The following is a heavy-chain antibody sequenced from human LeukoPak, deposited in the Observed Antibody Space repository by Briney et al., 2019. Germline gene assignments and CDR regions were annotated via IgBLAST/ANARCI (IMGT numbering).Heavy chain of an antibody. Sequence: GASVKVSCKAFGYTFTGYWMHWVRQAPGQGPEWMGVISPSGGSTIYAQKFKGRVTLTRDMSTSTAYMELSRLRSDDTAVYYCARGRGHIVVVTAPRRGNWFDPWGQGTLVTVSS. CDR3: ARGRGHIVVVTAPRRGNWFDP. V-gene: IGHV1-46*01. CDR2: ISPSGGST. J-gene: IGHJ5*02. CDR1: GYTFTGYW. D-gene: IGHD2-21*02.